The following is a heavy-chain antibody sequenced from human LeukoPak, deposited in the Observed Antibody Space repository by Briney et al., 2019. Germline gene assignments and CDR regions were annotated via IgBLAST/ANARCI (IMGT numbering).Heavy chain of an antibody. J-gene: IGHJ5*02. D-gene: IGHD1-26*01. CDR1: GFTFSNAW. V-gene: IGHV3-15*01. CDR3: TTDGDVLWELLS. CDR2: IKSKTDGETT. Sequence: GGSLRLSCAASGFTFSNAWMSWVRQAPGKGLEWVGRIKSKTDGETTDYAAPVKGRFTISRDDSKNTLYLQMNSLKTEDTAVYYCTTDGDVLWELLSWGQGTLVTVSS.